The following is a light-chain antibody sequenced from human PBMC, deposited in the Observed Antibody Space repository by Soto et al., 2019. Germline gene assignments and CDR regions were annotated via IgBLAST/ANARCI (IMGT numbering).Light chain of an antibody. CDR3: SSYTSSDTLYV. Sequence: QSALTQPRSVSGSPGQSVTISCTGTSSDVGGYNYVSWYQRHPGKGPKLLIYDVNSRPSGVSPRFSGSKFGNTASLTISGLQAEDEADYFCSSYTSSDTLYVFGSGTQLTVL. CDR1: SSDVGGYNY. J-gene: IGLJ7*01. V-gene: IGLV2-11*01. CDR2: DVN.